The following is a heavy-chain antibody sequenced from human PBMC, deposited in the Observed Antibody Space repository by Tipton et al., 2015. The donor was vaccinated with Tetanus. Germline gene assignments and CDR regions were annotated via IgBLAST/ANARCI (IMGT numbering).Heavy chain of an antibody. CDR1: GYTFTSYL. D-gene: IGHD3-16*01. J-gene: IGHJ3*01. CDR2: VNPSGGVT. V-gene: IGHV1-46*01. CDR3: ARERGNRANAFDV. Sequence: QSGAEMEKPGASLKLSCKTSGYTFTSYLVHWVRQAPGRGLEWMGLVNPSGGVTTYAQNFKGRLILTKDTSTSTVTMQLASLRSDDTAVYYCARERGNRANAFDVWGPGTKVTVSS.